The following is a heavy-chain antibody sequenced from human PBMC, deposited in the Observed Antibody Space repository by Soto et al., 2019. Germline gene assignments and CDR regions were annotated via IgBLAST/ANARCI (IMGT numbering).Heavy chain of an antibody. CDR1: GFTFSSYA. J-gene: IGHJ4*02. D-gene: IGHD2-2*01. CDR2: ISHDGINK. CDR3: GRCTSTSCHLGSDY. Sequence: GGSLRLSCTASGFTFSSYAMNWVRQAPGKGLEWVALISHDGINKYYADSVRGRFTISRDSSTNTLYLQMNSLRAADTAVYYCGRCTSTSCHLGSDYWGQGTLVTVSS. V-gene: IGHV3-30-3*01.